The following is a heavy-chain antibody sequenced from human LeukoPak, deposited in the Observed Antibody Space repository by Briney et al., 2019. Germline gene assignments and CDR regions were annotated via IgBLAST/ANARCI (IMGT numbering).Heavy chain of an antibody. Sequence: GASVKVSCKASGGTFSSYAISWVRQAPGQGLEWMGGIIPIFGTANYAQKFQGRVTMTEDTSTDTAYMELSSLRSEDTAVYYCATDYSIGSWYGMDVWGQGTTVTVSS. CDR3: ATDYSIGSWYGMDV. V-gene: IGHV1-69*06. J-gene: IGHJ6*02. D-gene: IGHD4-11*01. CDR1: GGTFSSYA. CDR2: IIPIFGTA.